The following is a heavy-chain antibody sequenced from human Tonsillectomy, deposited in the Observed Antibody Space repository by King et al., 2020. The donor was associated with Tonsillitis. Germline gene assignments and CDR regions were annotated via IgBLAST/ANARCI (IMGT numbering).Heavy chain of an antibody. Sequence: VQLVESGGGVVQPGRSLRLSCAASEFTFSNYGMHWVRQAPGKGLEWVAVIWYDGTNKYYADSVKGRVTISRDNSKNTLYLQMDSLRGDDTALYYCARDRQGFSSSGFDYWGQGTLVTVSS. CDR2: IWYDGTNK. CDR3: ARDRQGFSSSGFDY. V-gene: IGHV3-33*01. CDR1: EFTFSNYG. D-gene: IGHD6-6*01. J-gene: IGHJ4*02.